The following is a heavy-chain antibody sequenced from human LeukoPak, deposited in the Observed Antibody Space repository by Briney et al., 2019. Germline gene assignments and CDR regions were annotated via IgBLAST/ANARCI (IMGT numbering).Heavy chain of an antibody. J-gene: IGHJ6*02. Sequence: GASVKVSCKASGYTFTSYGISWVRQAPGQGLEWMGWISAYNGNTNYAQKLQGRGTMTTDTSTSTAYMELRSLRSDDTAVYYCARDSHILRYHYGMDVWGQGTTVTVSS. CDR2: ISAYNGNT. V-gene: IGHV1-18*01. CDR1: GYTFTSYG. CDR3: ARDSHILRYHYGMDV. D-gene: IGHD3-9*01.